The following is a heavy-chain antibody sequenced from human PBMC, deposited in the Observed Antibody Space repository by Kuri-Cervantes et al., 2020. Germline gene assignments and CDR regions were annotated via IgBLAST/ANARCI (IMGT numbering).Heavy chain of an antibody. CDR3: ARDGGYSSSWYKGFDP. CDR1: GGSVSSGSYY. V-gene: IGHV4-61*01. J-gene: IGHJ5*02. Sequence: GSLRLSCTVSGGSVSSGSYYWSWIRQPPGKGLEWIGYIYYSGSTNYNPSLKSRVTISVDTSKNQFSLKLSSVTAADTAVYYCARDGGYSSSWYKGFDPWGQGTLVPSPQ. D-gene: IGHD6-13*01. CDR2: IYYSGST.